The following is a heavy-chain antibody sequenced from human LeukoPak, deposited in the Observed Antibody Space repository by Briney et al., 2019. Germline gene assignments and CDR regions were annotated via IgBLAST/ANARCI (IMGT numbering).Heavy chain of an antibody. CDR1: GFTFSSYG. Sequence: GGSLRLSCAASGFTFSSYGMSWVRQAPGKGLEWVSAISGSGGSTYYADSVKGRFTISRDNAKNSLYLQMNSLRAEDTALYYCARQADTPMLIWSFTDYWGQGTLVTVSS. J-gene: IGHJ4*02. CDR2: ISGSGGST. CDR3: ARQADTPMLIWSFTDY. D-gene: IGHD5-18*01. V-gene: IGHV3-21*01.